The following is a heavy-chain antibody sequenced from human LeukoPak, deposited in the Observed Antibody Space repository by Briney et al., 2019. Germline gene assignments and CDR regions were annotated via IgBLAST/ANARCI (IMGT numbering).Heavy chain of an antibody. CDR2: IYYSGST. Sequence: PSETLSLTCTVSGGSISSYYWSWIRQPPGKGLEWIGYIYYSGSTNYNPSLKSRVTISVDTSKNQFSLKLSSVTAADTAVYYCARLYYDFWSGNLYYFDYWGQGTLVTVSS. D-gene: IGHD3-3*01. CDR1: GGSISSYY. V-gene: IGHV4-59*01. CDR3: ARLYYDFWSGNLYYFDY. J-gene: IGHJ4*02.